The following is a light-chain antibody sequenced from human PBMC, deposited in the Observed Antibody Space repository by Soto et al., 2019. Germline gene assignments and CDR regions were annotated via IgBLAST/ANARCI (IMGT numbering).Light chain of an antibody. V-gene: IGLV3-27*01. J-gene: IGLJ2*01. CDR1: VLAKKY. Sequence: SYELTQPSSVSVSPGQTARITCSGDVLAKKYARWFQQKPGQAPVLVIYKDSERPSGIPERFSSSSSGTTVTLTISGAQVEDEADYYCYSAADNNPVVFGGGTKLTVL. CDR2: KDS. CDR3: YSAADNNPVV.